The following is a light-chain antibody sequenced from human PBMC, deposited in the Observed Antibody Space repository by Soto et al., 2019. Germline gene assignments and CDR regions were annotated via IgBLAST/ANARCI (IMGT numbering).Light chain of an antibody. Sequence: QSVLTQPASVSGSPGQSITISCTGTSSDVGSYILVSWYQQHPGKAPKLMIYEVSKRPSGVSNRFSGSKSGNTASLTISGLQAEDEAGYYCCSYAGSSTYVFGTGTKVTVL. V-gene: IGLV2-23*02. J-gene: IGLJ1*01. CDR2: EVS. CDR1: SSDVGSYIL. CDR3: CSYAGSSTYV.